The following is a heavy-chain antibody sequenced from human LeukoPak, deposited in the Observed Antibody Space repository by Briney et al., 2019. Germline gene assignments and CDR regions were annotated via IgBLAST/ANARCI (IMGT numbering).Heavy chain of an antibody. Sequence: GTSLRLSCAVSGCTMKNFGMHWVRQAPGKGLEWVAVIWYDGSQRHYIDSVKGRFAISRENSMNTLSLEMNGLRVEDTAVYYCVRGADMNYNFENSFYFDSWGQGALVIVSS. J-gene: IGHJ4*02. D-gene: IGHD3-3*01. CDR1: GCTMKNFG. CDR3: VRGADMNYNFENSFYFDS. V-gene: IGHV3-33*01. CDR2: IWYDGSQR.